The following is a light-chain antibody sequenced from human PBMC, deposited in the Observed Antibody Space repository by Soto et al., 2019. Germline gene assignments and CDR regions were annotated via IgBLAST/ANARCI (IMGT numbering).Light chain of an antibody. CDR3: QQYGGSPRT. CDR1: QSISSNF. V-gene: IGKV3-20*01. J-gene: IGKJ1*01. CDR2: GAS. Sequence: EIVFTQSPCTLSLSPGEGATLSCRASQSISSNFLAWYQQKRGQAPRLLIHGASNRATGIPDRFSGSGSGTDFTLTITRLEPEDFAVYYCQQYGGSPRTFGQGTKVDIK.